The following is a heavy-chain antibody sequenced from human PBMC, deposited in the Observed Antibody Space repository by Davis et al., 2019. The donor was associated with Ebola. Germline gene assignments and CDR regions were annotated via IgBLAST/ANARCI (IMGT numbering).Heavy chain of an antibody. CDR3: ARDYYDSNGYLYYFDS. CDR2: IYHGGIT. D-gene: IGHD3-22*01. J-gene: IGHJ4*02. V-gene: IGHV4-59*12. CDR1: GGSISTYY. Sequence: MPSETLSLTCSVSGGSISTYYWNWIRQSPGKGLEWIGEIYHGGITNYNPSLKSRVTISVDMSKNQFSLRLTSVTAADTAMYYCARDYYDSNGYLYYFDSWGQGTLVTVSS.